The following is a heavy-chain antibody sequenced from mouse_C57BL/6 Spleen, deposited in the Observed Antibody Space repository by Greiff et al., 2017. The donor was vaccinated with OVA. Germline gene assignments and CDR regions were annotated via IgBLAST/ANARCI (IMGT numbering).Heavy chain of an antibody. V-gene: IGHV8-8*01. D-gene: IGHD1-1*01. CDR3: ARVDYPGYFDV. Sequence: QVTLKVSGPGILQPSQTLSLTCSFSGFSLSTFGMGVGWIRQPSGKGLVWLAHIWWDDDKYYNPALKRRLTITTDTSKNQICLKITNVETADTATYYCARVDYPGYFDVWGTGTTVTVSS. CDR1: GFSLSTFGMG. J-gene: IGHJ1*03. CDR2: IWWDDDK.